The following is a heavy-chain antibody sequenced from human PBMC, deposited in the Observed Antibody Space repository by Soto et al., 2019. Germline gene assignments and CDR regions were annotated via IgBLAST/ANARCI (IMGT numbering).Heavy chain of an antibody. CDR1: GFTFTSYG. V-gene: IGHV1-18*01. CDR2: VSAYNGNT. CDR3: SRGGSSWQPHEDY. J-gene: IGHJ4*02. Sequence: QVQLVQSGAEVKKPGASMKVSCKASGFTFTSYGISWVRQAPGQGLEWMGWVSAYNGNTHYAQKLQGRVTMTTDTATTTAYMELRSLRSDDTAVYYWSRGGSSWQPHEDYWGQGTLVTVSS. D-gene: IGHD6-13*01.